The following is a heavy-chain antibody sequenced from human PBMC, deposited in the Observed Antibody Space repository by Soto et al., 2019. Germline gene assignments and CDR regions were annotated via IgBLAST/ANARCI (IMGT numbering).Heavy chain of an antibody. CDR1: GFTFSSYA. CDR2: ISYDGSNK. CDR3: ARAHYDFWSGYPRYYYYGMDV. Sequence: GGSPRLFSAASGFTFSSYAMHWVRQAPGKGLEWVAVISYDGSNKYYADSVKGRFTISRDNSKNTLYLQMNSLRAEDTAVYYCARAHYDFWSGYPRYYYYGMDVWGQLTTVTVSS. J-gene: IGHJ6*02. D-gene: IGHD3-3*01. V-gene: IGHV3-30-3*01.